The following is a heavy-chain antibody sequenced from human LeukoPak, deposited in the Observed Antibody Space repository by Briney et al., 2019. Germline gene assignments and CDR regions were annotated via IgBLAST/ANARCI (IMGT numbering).Heavy chain of an antibody. D-gene: IGHD4-17*01. V-gene: IGHV3-30*18. CDR2: ISYDGSNK. CDR3: AKDSGDYGNY. J-gene: IGHJ4*02. Sequence: GGSLRLSCAASGFSFSSYAMSWARQTPGKGLEWVAVISYDGSNKYYADSVKGRFTISRDNSKNTLYLQMNSLRAEDTAVYYCAKDSGDYGNYWGQGTLVTVSS. CDR1: GFSFSSYA.